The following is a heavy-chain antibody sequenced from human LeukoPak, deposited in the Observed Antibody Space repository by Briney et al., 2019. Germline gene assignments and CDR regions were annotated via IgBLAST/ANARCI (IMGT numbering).Heavy chain of an antibody. CDR2: INHSGST. V-gene: IGHV4-34*01. D-gene: IGHD1-26*01. Sequence: LETLSLTCAVYGGSFSGYYWGWIRQPPGKGLEWIGEINHSGSTNYNPSLKSRVTISVDTSKNQFSLKLSSVTAADTAVYYCARTTPSGSYYGYWGQGTLVTVSS. CDR3: ARTTPSGSYYGY. J-gene: IGHJ4*02. CDR1: GGSFSGYY.